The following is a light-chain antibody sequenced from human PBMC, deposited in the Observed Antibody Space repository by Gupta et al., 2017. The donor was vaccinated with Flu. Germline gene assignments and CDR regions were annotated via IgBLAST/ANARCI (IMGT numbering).Light chain of an antibody. V-gene: IGLV1-36*01. CDR2: YDD. CDR3: AAWDDSRNGRV. Sequence: SVLTQPPSVSAAPSQRVTISCSGSSSNIGHNAVNWYQQLPGQAPKLLIYYDDLRPSGVAERFSGSKSGTSASLAISGLQAEDEADYYCAAWDDSRNGRVFGGGTKLTVL. CDR1: SSNIGHNA. J-gene: IGLJ3*02.